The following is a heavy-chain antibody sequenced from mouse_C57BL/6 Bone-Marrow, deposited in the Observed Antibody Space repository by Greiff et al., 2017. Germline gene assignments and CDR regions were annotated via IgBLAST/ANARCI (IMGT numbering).Heavy chain of an antibody. V-gene: IGHV14-4*01. J-gene: IGHJ1*03. CDR1: GFNIKDDY. D-gene: IGHD2-4*01. CDR2: IDPENGDT. CDR3: TTDIDEYDVWYFDV. Sequence: VQLQQSGAELVRPGASVKLSCTASGFNIKDDYMHWVKQRPEQGLEWIGWIDPENGDTEYDSKFQGKATITADTSSNTAYLQLSSLTSEDTAVYYCTTDIDEYDVWYFDVWGTGTTVTVSS.